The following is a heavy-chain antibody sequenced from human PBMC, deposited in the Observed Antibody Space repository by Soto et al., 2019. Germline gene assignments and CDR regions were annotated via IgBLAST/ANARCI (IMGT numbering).Heavy chain of an antibody. CDR1: GFTFSSYW. Sequence: QPGGSLRLSCAASGFTFSSYWLHLVRQAPGKGLVWVSRINTDGSTTSYADSVKGRFTISRDNAKNTLYLQMNSLRAEDTAVYYCARVGVGLYHFDYWGQGT. J-gene: IGHJ4*02. D-gene: IGHD2-15*01. CDR2: INTDGSTT. CDR3: ARVGVGLYHFDY. V-gene: IGHV3-74*01.